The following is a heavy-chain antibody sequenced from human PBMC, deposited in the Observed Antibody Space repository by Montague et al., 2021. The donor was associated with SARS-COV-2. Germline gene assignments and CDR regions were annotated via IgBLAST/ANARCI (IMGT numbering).Heavy chain of an antibody. CDR1: GGSITNNLDY. D-gene: IGHD3-22*01. J-gene: IGHJ3*01. CDR2: IYYTGNT. V-gene: IGHV4-39*02. CDR3: ARLKRYFDSSGSPSAFDF. Sequence: SETLSLTCTVSGGSITNNLDYWAWIRQPPGKGLEWIGSIYYTGNTYYNPSLKSRVTISVVTFKNHFTLKLSSVTAADTAVYYCARLKRYFDSSGSPSAFDFWGQGTKVTVSS.